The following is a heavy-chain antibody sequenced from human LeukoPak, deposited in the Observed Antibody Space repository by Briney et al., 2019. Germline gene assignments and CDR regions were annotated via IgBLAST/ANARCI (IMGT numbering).Heavy chain of an antibody. Sequence: SETLSLTCTVSGGSISSYYWSWIRQPPGKGLEWIGYIYYSGSTNYNPSLKSRVTISVDTSKNQFSLKLSSVTAADTAVYYCARDAKGDLTAFDIWGQGTMVTVSS. J-gene: IGHJ3*02. CDR3: ARDAKGDLTAFDI. CDR2: IYYSGST. V-gene: IGHV4-59*01. CDR1: GGSISSYY. D-gene: IGHD4/OR15-4a*01.